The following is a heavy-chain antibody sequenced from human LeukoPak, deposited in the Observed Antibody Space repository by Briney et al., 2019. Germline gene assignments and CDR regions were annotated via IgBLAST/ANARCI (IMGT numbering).Heavy chain of an antibody. Sequence: GVSLRLSCAASGFTFSSYWMHWVRQAPGKGLVWVSRINSDGSSTSYADSVKGRFTISRDNAKNTLYLQMNSLRAEDTAVYYCVALRITMIAFWGQGTLVTVSS. CDR1: GFTFSSYW. J-gene: IGHJ1*01. V-gene: IGHV3-74*01. CDR3: VALRITMIAF. CDR2: INSDGSST. D-gene: IGHD3-22*01.